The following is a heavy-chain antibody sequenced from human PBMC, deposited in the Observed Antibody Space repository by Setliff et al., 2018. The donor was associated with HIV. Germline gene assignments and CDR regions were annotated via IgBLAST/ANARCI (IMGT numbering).Heavy chain of an antibody. CDR2: IKQDGSEK. J-gene: IGHJ4*02. V-gene: IGHV3-7*01. CDR3: ARENLGASYYFDY. D-gene: IGHD3-16*01. CDR1: GFTLSSYW. Sequence: PGGSLRLSCAASGFTLSSYWMSWVRRAPGKGLEWGANIKQDGSEKYYVDSVKGRFTISRDNAKNSLYLQMNSLRAEDTAVYFCARENLGASYYFDYWGQGTLVTVSS.